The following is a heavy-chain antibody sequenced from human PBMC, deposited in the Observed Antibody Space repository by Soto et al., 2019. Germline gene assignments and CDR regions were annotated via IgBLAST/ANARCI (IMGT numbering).Heavy chain of an antibody. V-gene: IGHV3-30*18. CDR2: VSNDGSHK. D-gene: IGHD3-10*01. CDR3: AKDGGAGSVAY. J-gene: IGHJ4*02. CDR1: GFTFSSHA. Sequence: PGGSLRLSCAASGFTFSSHAMHWVRQAPGKGLEWVTVVSNDGSHKYYTDSVKGRFSISRDNSKSTLYLQMNSLGTDDTAVYYCAKDGGAGSVAYWGLGALVTVSS.